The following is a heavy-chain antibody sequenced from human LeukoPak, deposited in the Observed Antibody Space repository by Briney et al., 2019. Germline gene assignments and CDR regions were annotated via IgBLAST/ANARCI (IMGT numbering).Heavy chain of an antibody. CDR2: INPYNGDT. V-gene: IGHV1-18*01. CDR1: GYTFTTYG. CDR3: ARVMHWDIVMARGRGMDV. J-gene: IGHJ6*02. D-gene: IGHD5-12*01. Sequence: ASVKVSCKASGYTFTTYGISWVRQAPGQGLAWMGWINPYNGDTNYAQKLQGRVTMTTDTSTRTAYMELRSLRSDDTADYYCARVMHWDIVMARGRGMDVWGQGTTVTVSS.